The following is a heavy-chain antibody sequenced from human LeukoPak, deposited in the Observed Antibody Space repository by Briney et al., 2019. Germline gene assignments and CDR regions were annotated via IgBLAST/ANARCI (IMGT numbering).Heavy chain of an antibody. D-gene: IGHD3-22*01. CDR2: IFYSGST. J-gene: IGHJ3*02. CDR1: GGSISSGGFY. CDR3: ARVGAPGSSGSNGVRAFDI. Sequence: PSETLSLTCTVSGGSISSGGFYLSWIRQPPGKGLGWIGYIFYSGSTYYNPSLKSRVTISVDTSKNQFSLKLSSVTAADTAVYYCARVGAPGSSGSNGVRAFDIWGQGTMVTVSS. V-gene: IGHV4-30-4*08.